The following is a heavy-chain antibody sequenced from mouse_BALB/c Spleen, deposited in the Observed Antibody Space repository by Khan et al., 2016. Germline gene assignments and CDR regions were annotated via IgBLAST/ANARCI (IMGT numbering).Heavy chain of an antibody. D-gene: IGHD4-1*01. J-gene: IGHJ4*01. CDR3: TRDWDDAMDY. Sequence: EVELVESGGGLVQPGGSMKLSCVASGFTFSNYWMNWVRQSPEKGLEWVAEIRLKSNNYATHYAESVKGRFTISRDDSKSSVYLQMNNLRAEDTGIYYCTRDWDDAMDYWGQGTSVTVSS. CDR1: GFTFSNYW. CDR2: IRLKSNNYAT. V-gene: IGHV6-6*02.